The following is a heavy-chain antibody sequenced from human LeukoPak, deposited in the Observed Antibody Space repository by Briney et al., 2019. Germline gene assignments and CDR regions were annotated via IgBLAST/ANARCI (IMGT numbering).Heavy chain of an antibody. V-gene: IGHV4-59*01. CDR1: GASISDYY. D-gene: IGHD3-3*01. CDR3: ARAGSMFGVVVFDY. CDR2: IYYSGST. J-gene: IGHJ4*02. Sequence: SETLCLTCAVSGASISDYYWSWIRQPPGKGLEWIGYIYYSGSTDHNPSLKSRLTISVDASKNQFSLKLSSVTAADTAVYYCARAGSMFGVVVFDYWGQGTLVTVSS.